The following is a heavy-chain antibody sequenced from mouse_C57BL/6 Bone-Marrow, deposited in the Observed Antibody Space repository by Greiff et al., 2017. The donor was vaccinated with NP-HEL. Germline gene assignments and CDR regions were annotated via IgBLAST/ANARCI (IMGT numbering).Heavy chain of an antibody. Sequence: VQLQQSGAELARPGASVKLSCKASGYTFTSYGISWVKQRPGQGLEWIGEIYPRSGNTYYNEKFKGKATLTADKSSSTAYMELRSLTSEDSAVYFCAAYYSNPYWYFDVWGTGTTVTVSS. CDR3: AAYYSNPYWYFDV. D-gene: IGHD2-5*01. V-gene: IGHV1-81*01. CDR1: GYTFTSYG. CDR2: IYPRSGNT. J-gene: IGHJ1*03.